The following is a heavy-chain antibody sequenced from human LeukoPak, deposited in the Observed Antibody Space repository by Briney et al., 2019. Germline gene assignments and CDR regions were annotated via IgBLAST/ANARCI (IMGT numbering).Heavy chain of an antibody. D-gene: IGHD2-2*01. V-gene: IGHV1-69*05. CDR2: IIPIFGTA. CDR3: AREGVGGYCSSTSCWFDP. CDR1: GGTFSSYA. Sequence: SVKVSCKASGGTFSSYAISWVRQAPGQGLEWMGGIIPIFGTANYAQKFQGRVTITTDESTSTAYMELSSLRSEDTAVYYCAREGVGGYCSSTSCWFDPWGQGTLVTVSS. J-gene: IGHJ5*02.